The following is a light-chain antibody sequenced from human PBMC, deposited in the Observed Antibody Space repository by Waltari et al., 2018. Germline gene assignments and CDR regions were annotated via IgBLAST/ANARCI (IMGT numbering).Light chain of an antibody. CDR1: QSISTY. J-gene: IGKJ4*01. Sequence: DIQLTHSPPSLSASVGDRVTITCRASQSISTYLRWYQQKPGKAPKLLIYAASRLHSGVPSRFSGSGSGTDFTLTISSLQPEDFATYYCQQGYSTPPRLTFGGGTKVEI. CDR3: QQGYSTPPRLT. CDR2: AAS. V-gene: IGKV1-39*01.